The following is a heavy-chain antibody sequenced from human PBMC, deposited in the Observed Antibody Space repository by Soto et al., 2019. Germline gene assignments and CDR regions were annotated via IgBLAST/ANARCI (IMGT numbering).Heavy chain of an antibody. CDR1: GFTFSSYA. CDR3: AASEQLPSRYYYYYGMDV. CDR2: ISGSGGST. J-gene: IGHJ6*02. D-gene: IGHD2-2*01. Sequence: GGSLRLSCAASGFTFSSYAMSWVRQAPGKGQERVSAISGSGGSTYYADSVKGRFTISRDNSKNTLYLQMNSLRAEDTAVYYCAASEQLPSRYYYYYGMDVWGQGTTVTVSS. V-gene: IGHV3-23*01.